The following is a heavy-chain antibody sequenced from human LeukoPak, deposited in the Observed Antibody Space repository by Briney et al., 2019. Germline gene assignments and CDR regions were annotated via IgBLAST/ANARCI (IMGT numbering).Heavy chain of an antibody. CDR3: AREGYSSGWYYFDY. CDR2: ISSSGCTI. CDR1: GFTFSSYE. J-gene: IGHJ4*02. Sequence: GGSLRLSCAASGFTFSSYEMNWVRQAPGKGLEWVSYISSSGCTIYYADSVKGRFTISRDNAKNSLYLQMNSLRAEDTAVYYCAREGYSSGWYYFDYWGQGTLVTVSS. V-gene: IGHV3-48*03. D-gene: IGHD6-19*01.